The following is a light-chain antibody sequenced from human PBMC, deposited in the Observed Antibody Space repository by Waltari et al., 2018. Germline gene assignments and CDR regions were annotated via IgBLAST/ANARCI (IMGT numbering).Light chain of an antibody. Sequence: FVFTQPHSASGSPGQTVTLSCTRRRGSIDREYAQSYQQRPGSAPTTVIYKHNQRPSGVPDRFSGSIDSSSNSASLTISGLKSEDEADYYCQSADGSYNPVFGGGTRLTVL. CDR3: QSADGSYNPV. CDR2: KHN. V-gene: IGLV6-57*03. CDR1: RGSIDREY. J-gene: IGLJ2*01.